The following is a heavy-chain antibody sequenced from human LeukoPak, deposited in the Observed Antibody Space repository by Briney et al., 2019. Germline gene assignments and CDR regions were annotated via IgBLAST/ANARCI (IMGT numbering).Heavy chain of an antibody. D-gene: IGHD3-16*01. CDR3: ARDGAQYGGDYYYYGMDV. CDR2: IYSGGST. Sequence: GGSLRLSCAASGFTVSSNYMSWVRQAPGKGLEWVSVIYSGGSTYYADSVKGRFTISRDNSENTLYLQMNSLRAEDTAVYYCARDGAQYGGDYYYYGMDVWGQGTTVTVSS. J-gene: IGHJ6*02. CDR1: GFTVSSNY. V-gene: IGHV3-66*01.